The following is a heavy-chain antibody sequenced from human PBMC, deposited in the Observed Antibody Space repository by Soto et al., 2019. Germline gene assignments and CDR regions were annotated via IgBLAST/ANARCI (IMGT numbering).Heavy chain of an antibody. J-gene: IGHJ5*02. CDR2: IYHSGST. Sequence: PSETLSLTCTVSGGSISSSSYYWGWIRQPPGKGLEWIGYIYHSGSTYYNPSLKSRVTISVDRSKNQFSLKLSSVTAADTAVYYCARASGCSGDSCAFDPWGQGTLVTVSS. V-gene: IGHV4-39*07. CDR1: GGSISSSSYY. D-gene: IGHD2-15*01. CDR3: ARASGCSGDSCAFDP.